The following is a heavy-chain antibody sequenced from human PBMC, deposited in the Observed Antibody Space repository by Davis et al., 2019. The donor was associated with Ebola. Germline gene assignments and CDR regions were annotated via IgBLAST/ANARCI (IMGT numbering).Heavy chain of an antibody. Sequence: GESLKISCAASGFTFSSYGMHWVRQAPGKGLEWVAVIWYDGSNKYYADSVKGRFTISRDNSKNTLYLQTNSLRAEETAVYYCAKDRRGTYYDFWSGYPDYWGQGTLVTVSS. CDR2: IWYDGSNK. CDR3: AKDRRGTYYDFWSGYPDY. V-gene: IGHV3-30*02. J-gene: IGHJ4*02. D-gene: IGHD3-3*01. CDR1: GFTFSSYG.